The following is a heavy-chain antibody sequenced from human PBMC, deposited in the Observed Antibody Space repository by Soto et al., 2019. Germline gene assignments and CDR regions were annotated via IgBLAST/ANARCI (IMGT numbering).Heavy chain of an antibody. Sequence: PGGSLRLSCAASGFTFSSYAMSWVRQAPGRGLEWVSAISGSGGSTYYADSVKGRFTISRDNSKNTLYLQMNSLRAEDTAVYYCAKDGGQQLAPEYFPHWGQGTLVTVSS. D-gene: IGHD6-13*01. CDR1: GFTFSSYA. CDR2: ISGSGGST. V-gene: IGHV3-23*01. J-gene: IGHJ1*01. CDR3: AKDGGQQLAPEYFPH.